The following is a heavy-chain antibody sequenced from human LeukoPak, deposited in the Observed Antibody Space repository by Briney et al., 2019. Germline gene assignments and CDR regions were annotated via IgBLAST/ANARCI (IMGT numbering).Heavy chain of an antibody. CDR1: GYTFTGYY. Sequence: ASVKVSCKASGYTFTGYYMHWVRQAPGQGREWMGWINPNSGGTNYAQKFQGRVTMTRDTSISTAYMELSRLRSDDTAVYYCARLDYYGSGRQYYFDYWGQGTLVTVSS. CDR2: INPNSGGT. D-gene: IGHD3-10*01. V-gene: IGHV1-2*02. CDR3: ARLDYYGSGRQYYFDY. J-gene: IGHJ4*02.